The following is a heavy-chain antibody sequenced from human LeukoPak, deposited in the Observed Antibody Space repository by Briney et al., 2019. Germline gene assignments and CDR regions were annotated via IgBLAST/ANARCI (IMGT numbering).Heavy chain of an antibody. V-gene: IGHV1-18*04. CDR3: ARDSSSWYEYYFDY. D-gene: IGHD6-13*01. J-gene: IGHJ4*02. CDR1: GYTFTGYY. Sequence: ASVKVSCKASGYTFTGYYMHWVRQAPGQGLEWMGWISAYNGNTNYAQKLQGRVTMTTDTSTSTAYMELRSLRSDDTAVYYCARDSSSWYEYYFDYWGQGTLVTVSS. CDR2: ISAYNGNT.